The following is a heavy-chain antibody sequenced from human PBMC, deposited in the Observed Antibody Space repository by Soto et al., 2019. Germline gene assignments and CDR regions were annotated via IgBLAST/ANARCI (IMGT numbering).Heavy chain of an antibody. Sequence: SGGSLRLSCAASGFTFSSYWMSWVHQAPGKGLEWVANIKQDGSEKYYVDSVKGRFTISRDNAKNSLYLQMNSLRAEDTAVYYCARYKMHYDILTGYYKGPFDYWGQGTLVTVSS. J-gene: IGHJ4*02. CDR2: IKQDGSEK. D-gene: IGHD3-9*01. V-gene: IGHV3-7*03. CDR3: ARYKMHYDILTGYYKGPFDY. CDR1: GFTFSSYW.